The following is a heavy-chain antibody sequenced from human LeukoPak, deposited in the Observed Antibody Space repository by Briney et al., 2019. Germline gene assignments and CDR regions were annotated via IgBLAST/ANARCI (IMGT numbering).Heavy chain of an antibody. J-gene: IGHJ3*02. CDR1: GYTFTGYY. D-gene: IGHD3-3*01. CDR2: INPNSGGT. Sequence: ASVKVSCKASGYTFTGYYMHWVRQAPGQGLEWMGWINPNSGGTNYAQKFQGRVTMTRDTSISTAYVELSRLRSDDTAVYYCARGDYDFWSGYRASDIWGQGTMVTVSS. V-gene: IGHV1-2*02. CDR3: ARGDYDFWSGYRASDI.